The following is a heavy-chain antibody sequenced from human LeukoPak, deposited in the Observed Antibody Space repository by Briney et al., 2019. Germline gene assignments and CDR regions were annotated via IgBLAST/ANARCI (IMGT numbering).Heavy chain of an antibody. CDR3: ARPRSSYYYGSGSYYNY. V-gene: IGHV3-30*04. Sequence: GGSLRLSCAASGFTFSSYAMHWVRQAPGKGLEWVAVISYDGSNKYYADSVKGRFTISRDNSKNTLYLQMNSLRAEDTAVYYCARPRSSYYYGSGSYYNYWGQGTLVTVSS. J-gene: IGHJ4*02. CDR1: GFTFSSYA. CDR2: ISYDGSNK. D-gene: IGHD3-10*01.